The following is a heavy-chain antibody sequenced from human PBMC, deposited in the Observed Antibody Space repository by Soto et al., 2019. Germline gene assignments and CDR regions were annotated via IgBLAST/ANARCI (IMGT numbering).Heavy chain of an antibody. V-gene: IGHV4-31*03. Sequence: SETLSLTCTVSGDSISSSTFYWGWLRQPPVKGLEWIGYIYYSGSTYYNPSLKSRVTISGDTSKNQFSLKLSSVTAADTAGDYCAREVVRSGYDHDAFDIWGQGTMVT. D-gene: IGHD3-3*01. J-gene: IGHJ3*02. CDR1: GDSISSSTFY. CDR3: AREVVRSGYDHDAFDI. CDR2: IYYSGST.